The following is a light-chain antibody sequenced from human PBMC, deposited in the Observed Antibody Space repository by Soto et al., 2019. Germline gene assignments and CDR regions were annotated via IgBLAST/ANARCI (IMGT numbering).Light chain of an antibody. CDR2: EAS. V-gene: IGKV1-9*01. CDR1: QDINSY. Sequence: VQLYQSPYSLSASVGERVTLTCRARQDINSYLAWYQQKPGKAPNLLIYEASILQRGVPSRFSGSNSGTDFTLTISSLQAEDFATYYCQQTRSYPSTFGGGTIVDIK. CDR3: QQTRSYPST. J-gene: IGKJ4*01.